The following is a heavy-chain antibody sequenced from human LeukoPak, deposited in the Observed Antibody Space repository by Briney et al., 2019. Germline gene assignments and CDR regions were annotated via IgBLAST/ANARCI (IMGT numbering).Heavy chain of an antibody. CDR1: GFTFSSYT. Sequence: PGGSLRLSCEVSGFTFSSYTFHWVRQAPGKGLEWVALISFDGQKKLYADSVRGRFTISRDNFRNTLSLQMDSLRAEDTALYYCARGYGDYSYYSDYWGQGTLVAVSS. D-gene: IGHD4-17*01. CDR3: ARGYGDYSYYSDY. J-gene: IGHJ4*02. V-gene: IGHV3-30*04. CDR2: ISFDGQKK.